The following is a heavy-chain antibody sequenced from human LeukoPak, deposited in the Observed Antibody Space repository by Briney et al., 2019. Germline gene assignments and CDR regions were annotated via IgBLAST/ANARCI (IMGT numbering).Heavy chain of an antibody. D-gene: IGHD7-27*01. CDR2: ISASGGGT. CDR1: GFIFTSYA. Sequence: PGGSLRLSCAASGFIFTSYAMSWVRQAPGKGPEWVSGISASGGGTYYGDSVKGRFTISRDNSKNTLFLQMNSLRAEDTAVYYCAKDGGLWVSAHWGDSWGRGTLVTVSS. CDR3: AKDGGLWVSAHWGDS. V-gene: IGHV3-23*01. J-gene: IGHJ4*02.